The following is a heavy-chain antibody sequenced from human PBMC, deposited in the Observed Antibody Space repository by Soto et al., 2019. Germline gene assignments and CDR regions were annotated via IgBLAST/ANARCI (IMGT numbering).Heavy chain of an antibody. CDR3: ASATPYYYYMDV. J-gene: IGHJ6*03. V-gene: IGHV4-59*01. Sequence: SETLSLTCTVSGGSISSYYWSWIRQPPGKGLEWIGYIYYSGSTNYNPSLKSRVTISVDTSKNQFSLKLSSVTAADTAVYYCASATPYYYYMDVWGKGTTVTVSS. CDR2: IYYSGST. CDR1: GGSISSYY.